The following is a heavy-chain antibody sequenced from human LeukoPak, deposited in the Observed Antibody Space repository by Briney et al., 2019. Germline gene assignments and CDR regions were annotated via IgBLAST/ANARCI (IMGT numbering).Heavy chain of an antibody. CDR2: IKQDGSEK. V-gene: IGHV3-7*01. CDR3: ARDRDGDYASPKLDY. Sequence: GGSLRLSCAASGFTFSSYWMSWVRQAPGKGLEWVANIKQDGSEKYYVDSVKGRFTISRDNAKNSLYLQRNSLRAEDTAVYYCARDRDGDYASPKLDYWGQGTLVTVSS. J-gene: IGHJ4*02. D-gene: IGHD4-17*01. CDR1: GFTFSSYW.